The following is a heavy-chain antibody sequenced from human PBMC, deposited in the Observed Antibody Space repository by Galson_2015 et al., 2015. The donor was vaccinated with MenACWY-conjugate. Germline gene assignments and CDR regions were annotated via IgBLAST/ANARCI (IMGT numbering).Heavy chain of an antibody. CDR2: IKQDGSEK. Sequence: SLRLSCAASGFTFSSYWMSWVRQAPGKGLEWVANIKQDGSEKYYVDSVKGRFTISRDNAKNSLYLQMNSLRAEDTAVYYCARTSMVRGVMPFDYWGQGTLVTVSS. V-gene: IGHV3-7*03. D-gene: IGHD3-10*01. CDR3: ARTSMVRGVMPFDY. CDR1: GFTFSSYW. J-gene: IGHJ4*02.